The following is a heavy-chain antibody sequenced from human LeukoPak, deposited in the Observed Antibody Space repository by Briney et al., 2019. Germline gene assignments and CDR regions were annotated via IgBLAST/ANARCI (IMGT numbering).Heavy chain of an antibody. CDR2: ISYDGSNK. CDR1: GFTFSSSA. CDR3: GRASRGMSSWALDF. D-gene: IGHD6-13*01. V-gene: IGHV3-30-3*01. J-gene: IGHJ4*02. Sequence: GGSLRLSCAASGFTFSSSAMHWVRQAPDKGLEWVAVISYDGSNKYYADSVKGRFTISRDNSKNTLYLQMNSLRADDTAVYYCGRASRGMSSWALDFWGQGIQVTVSS.